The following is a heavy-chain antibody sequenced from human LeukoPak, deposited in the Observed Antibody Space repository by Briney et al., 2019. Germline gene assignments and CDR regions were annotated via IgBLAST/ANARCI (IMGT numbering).Heavy chain of an antibody. D-gene: IGHD4/OR15-4a*01. V-gene: IGHV3-48*01. J-gene: IGHJ4*02. CDR3: AKGLARFGYGALLDF. Sequence: PGGSLRLSCAASGFTFSSYSMNWVRQAPGKVLEWVSYISSSSSTIYYADSVKGRFTISRDNSKNTQYLQMNSLRAEDTAVYYCAKGLARFGYGALLDFWGQGTLVTVSS. CDR1: GFTFSSYS. CDR2: ISSSSSTI.